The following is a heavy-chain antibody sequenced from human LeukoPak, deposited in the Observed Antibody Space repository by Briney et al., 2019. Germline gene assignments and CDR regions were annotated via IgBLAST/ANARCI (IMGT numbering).Heavy chain of an antibody. CDR1: GYRFASHW. V-gene: IGHV5-51*01. CDR2: IYPGDSDT. CDR3: ATRGGQWSPVDY. D-gene: IGHD2-8*01. Sequence: GESLKISCQGYGYRFASHWIGWVRQMPGKGPEWLGIIYPGDSDTRYNPSFQGQVTISADKSISTAYLQWSSLKASDTAMYYCATRGGQWSPVDYWGQGTLVTVSS. J-gene: IGHJ4*02.